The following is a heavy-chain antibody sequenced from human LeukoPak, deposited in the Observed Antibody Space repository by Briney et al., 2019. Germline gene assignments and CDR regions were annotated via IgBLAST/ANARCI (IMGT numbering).Heavy chain of an antibody. V-gene: IGHV3-66*01. Sequence: GGSLRLSCAASGFTVSSNYMSWVRQAPGKGLEWVSVIYSGGSTYYADSVKGRFTISRDNSMNTLYLQMNSLRAEDTAVYYCARASKRMCGGDCSSIFDYWGQGTLVTVSS. J-gene: IGHJ4*02. D-gene: IGHD2-21*02. CDR3: ARASKRMCGGDCSSIFDY. CDR1: GFTVSSNY. CDR2: IYSGGST.